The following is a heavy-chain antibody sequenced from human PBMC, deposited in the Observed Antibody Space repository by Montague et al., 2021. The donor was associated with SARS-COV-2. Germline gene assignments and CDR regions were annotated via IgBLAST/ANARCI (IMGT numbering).Heavy chain of an antibody. D-gene: IGHD2-15*01. J-gene: IGHJ4*02. CDR2: IYYSGST. CDR1: GGSISSSSYY. V-gene: IGHV4-61*05. CDR3: ARVGFGYCSGGSCYRAFDY. Sequence: SETLSLTCTVSGGSISSSSYYWGWIRQPPGKGLEWIGYIYYSGSTNYNPSLKSRVTISVDTSKNQFSLKLSSVTAADTAVYYCARVGFGYCSGGSCYRAFDYWGQRTLVTVSS.